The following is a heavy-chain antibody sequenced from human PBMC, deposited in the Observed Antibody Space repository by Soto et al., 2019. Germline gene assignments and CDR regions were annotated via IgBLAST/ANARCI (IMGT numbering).Heavy chain of an antibody. CDR1: GFTFSDYY. CDR2: SSNSGTYT. Sequence: GSLRLSCVAPGFTFSDYYMSWVRQAPGKGLEWLSYSSNSGTYTKYAGSVKGRFSISRDNAKNSLYLQINSLRGEDTAIYYCTRSGDNYNVLDYWGQGTPVTVSS. CDR3: TRSGDNYNVLDY. V-gene: IGHV3-11*06. J-gene: IGHJ4*02. D-gene: IGHD3-10*02.